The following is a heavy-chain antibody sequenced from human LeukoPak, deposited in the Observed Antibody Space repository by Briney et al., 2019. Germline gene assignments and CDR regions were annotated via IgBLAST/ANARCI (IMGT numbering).Heavy chain of an antibody. V-gene: IGHV3-48*04. J-gene: IGHJ4*02. CDR3: AGSAVVWGLYSYYFDY. Sequence: GGSLRLSCAASGFTFSSYAMNWVRQAPGKGLEWVSYISSSSSTIYYADSVKGRFTISRDNAKNSLYLQMNSLRAEDTAVYYCAGSAVVWGLYSYYFDYWGQGTLVTVSS. CDR2: ISSSSSTI. CDR1: GFTFSSYA. D-gene: IGHD3-16*01.